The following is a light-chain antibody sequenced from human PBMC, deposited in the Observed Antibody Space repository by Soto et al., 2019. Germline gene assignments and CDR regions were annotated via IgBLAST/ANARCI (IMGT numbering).Light chain of an antibody. CDR2: EDN. Sequence: NFMLTQPHAVSESPGKTVTISCTRSSGSIASNYVQWYQQRPGSAPTTVIYEDNQRPSGVPDRFSGSTDGSSNSASLTISGLQTEYEADYYCQSYDSSTLVFGGGTKLTVL. J-gene: IGLJ2*01. V-gene: IGLV6-57*04. CDR3: QSYDSSTLV. CDR1: SGSIASNY.